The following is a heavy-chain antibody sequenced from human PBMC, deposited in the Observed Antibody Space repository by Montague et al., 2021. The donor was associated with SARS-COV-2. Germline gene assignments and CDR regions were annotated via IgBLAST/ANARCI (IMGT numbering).Heavy chain of an antibody. CDR2: IDWDDDK. J-gene: IGHJ4*02. Sequence: PALVKLTQTLTLTCTFSGFSLSTSGMCVSWIRQPPGKALEWLALIDWDDDKYYSTSLKTRLTISKDTSKNQVVLTMTNMDPVDTATYYCARIRDYDILTGSYSGFDYWGQGTLVTVSS. D-gene: IGHD3-9*01. V-gene: IGHV2-70*01. CDR3: ARIRDYDILTGSYSGFDY. CDR1: GFSLSTSGMC.